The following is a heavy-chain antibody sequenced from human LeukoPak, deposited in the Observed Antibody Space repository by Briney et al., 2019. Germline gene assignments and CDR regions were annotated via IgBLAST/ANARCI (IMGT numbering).Heavy chain of an antibody. J-gene: IGHJ5*02. D-gene: IGHD4-17*01. CDR1: GFTFSRYC. CDR3: ARDGPDYGDFNWFAP. Sequence: PGGSLRLSCAASGFTFSRYCMSWVRQAPGKGLEWLATIKQDGNEKFYVDSVKGRFTISRGNAKNSLYLQMSSLRADDTAIYYCARDGPDYGDFNWFAPWGQGTLVTVSS. V-gene: IGHV3-7*01. CDR2: IKQDGNEK.